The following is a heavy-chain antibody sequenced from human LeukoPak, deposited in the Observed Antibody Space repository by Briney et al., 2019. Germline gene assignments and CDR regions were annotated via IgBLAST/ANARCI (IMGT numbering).Heavy chain of an antibody. CDR3: ASGRGALMMFAIDAWDY. D-gene: IGHD2-8*01. J-gene: IGHJ4*02. CDR1: GYTFTGYY. V-gene: IGHV1-2*02. CDR2: INPNSGGT. Sequence: GASVSVSCKASGYTFTGYYMHWVRQAPGQGLEWMGWINPNSGGTNYAQNFQGRVTMTRDTSISTAYMELSRLRSDDTAMYYCASGRGALMMFAIDAWDYWGQGTLVTVSS.